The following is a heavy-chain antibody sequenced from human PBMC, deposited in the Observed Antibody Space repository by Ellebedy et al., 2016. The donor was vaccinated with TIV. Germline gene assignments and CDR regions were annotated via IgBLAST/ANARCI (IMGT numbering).Heavy chain of an antibody. V-gene: IGHV3-30*02. CDR3: AKDGPWYCSSTSCYPDY. CDR2: IRYDGSNK. D-gene: IGHD2-2*01. CDR1: GFTFSSYG. Sequence: GGSLRLSCAASGFTFSSYGMHWVRQAPGKGLEWVAFIRYDGSNKYYADSVKGRFTISRDNSKNTLYLQMNSLRAEDTAVYYCAKDGPWYCSSTSCYPDYWGQGTLVTVSS. J-gene: IGHJ4*02.